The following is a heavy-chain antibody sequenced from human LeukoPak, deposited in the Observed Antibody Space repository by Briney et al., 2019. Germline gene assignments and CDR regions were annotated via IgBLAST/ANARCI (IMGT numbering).Heavy chain of an antibody. J-gene: IGHJ4*02. D-gene: IGHD3-10*01. CDR2: ISGSGDST. CDR1: AFTFRRYA. CDR3: AKVMVRGVITGPCDY. Sequence: GGSLRLSCVASAFTFRRYAMSWVRQAPGKGLEWVSTISGSGDSTDYADSVKGRLAISRDNSKNTLYLQMNSLRAEDTAVYYCAKVMVRGVITGPCDYWGQGTLVTVSS. V-gene: IGHV3-23*01.